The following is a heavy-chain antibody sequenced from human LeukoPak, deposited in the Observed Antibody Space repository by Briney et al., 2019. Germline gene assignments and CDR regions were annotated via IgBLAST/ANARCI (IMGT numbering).Heavy chain of an antibody. CDR2: INSDGSWT. V-gene: IGHV3-74*01. CDR3: VSFYETY. J-gene: IGHJ4*02. D-gene: IGHD2-2*01. Sequence: GGSLRLSCAASGNYWMHWVRQAPGKGLVWVSHINSDGSWTSYADSVKGRFTISKDNAKNTVYLQMNNLRAEDTAVYHCVSFYETYWGRGTLVTVSS. CDR1: GNYW.